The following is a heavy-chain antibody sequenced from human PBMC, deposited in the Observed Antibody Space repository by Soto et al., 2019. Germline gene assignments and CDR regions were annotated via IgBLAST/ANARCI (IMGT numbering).Heavy chain of an antibody. CDR1: GGSIISYY. CDR2: IYYSGST. J-gene: IGHJ3*02. V-gene: IGHV4-59*08. Sequence: LETLSLTCSVSGGSIISYYWCWIRKTPGKGLEWIGYIYYSGSTNYNPSLKSRVTISVDTSKNQLSLKLSSVTAADTALYYCARHWGTYYYGSGDAFDIWGQGTMVTVSS. D-gene: IGHD3-10*01. CDR3: ARHWGTYYYGSGDAFDI.